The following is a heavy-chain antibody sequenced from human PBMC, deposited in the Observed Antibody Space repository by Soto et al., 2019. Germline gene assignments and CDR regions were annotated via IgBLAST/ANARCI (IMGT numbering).Heavy chain of an antibody. CDR3: VRDDVGVGIDY. V-gene: IGHV3-74*03. J-gene: IGHJ4*02. Sequence: EVQLVESGGGLVQPGGSLRLSCAASGFTFSSYWMHWVRQVPGKGLMWVSHIDSDGNYTKYADSVKGRFTISRDNAKNTVYLQMTSLRAEDTAVYYCVRDDVGVGIDYWGLGTLVAVSS. CDR1: GFTFSSYW. CDR2: IDSDGNYT. D-gene: IGHD1-26*01.